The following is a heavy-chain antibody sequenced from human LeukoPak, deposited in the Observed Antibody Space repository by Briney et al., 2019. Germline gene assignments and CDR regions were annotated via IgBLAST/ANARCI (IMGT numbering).Heavy chain of an antibody. D-gene: IGHD3-16*02. Sequence: ASVKVSCKASGGTFSSYAISWVRQAPGQGREWMGGIIPIFGTANYAQKFQGRTADESTSTAYMELSSLRSEDTAVYYCARSPWELSPTNNWFDPWGQGTLVTVSS. CDR1: GGTFSSYA. J-gene: IGHJ5*02. CDR2: IIPIFGTA. V-gene: IGHV1-69*13. CDR3: ARSPWELSPTNNWFDP.